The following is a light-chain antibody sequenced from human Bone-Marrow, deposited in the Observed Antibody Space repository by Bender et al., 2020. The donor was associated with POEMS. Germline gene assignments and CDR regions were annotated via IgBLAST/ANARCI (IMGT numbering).Light chain of an antibody. CDR2: EVT. J-gene: IGLJ1*01. V-gene: IGLV2-23*02. Sequence: QSALTQPASVSGSPGQSITISCTGSSSDVGKYNLVSWYQQSPGKAPKLMIYEVTKRPSGVSNRFSGSKSGNTASLTISGLQAEDEADYYCCSYAGNRNVFGTGTRVTVL. CDR1: SSDVGKYNL. CDR3: CSYAGNRNV.